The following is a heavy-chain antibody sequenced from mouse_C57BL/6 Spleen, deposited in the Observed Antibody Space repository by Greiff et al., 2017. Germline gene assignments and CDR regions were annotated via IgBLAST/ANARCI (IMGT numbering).Heavy chain of an antibody. Sequence: EVQVVESGGGLVQPKGSLKLSCAASGFTFNTYAMHWVRQAPGKGLEWVARIRSKSSNYATYYADSVKDRFTISRDDSQSMLYLQMNNLKTEDTAIYDCVRENYDSSYGAMDYWGQGTSVTVSS. V-gene: IGHV10-3*01. D-gene: IGHD1-1*01. CDR1: GFTFNTYA. CDR3: VRENYDSSYGAMDY. CDR2: IRSKSSNYAT. J-gene: IGHJ4*01.